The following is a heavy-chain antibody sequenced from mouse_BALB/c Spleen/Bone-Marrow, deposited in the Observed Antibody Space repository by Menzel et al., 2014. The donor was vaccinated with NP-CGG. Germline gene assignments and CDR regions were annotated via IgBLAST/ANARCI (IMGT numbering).Heavy chain of an antibody. CDR3: ARNPIRRNAMDY. D-gene: IGHD2-12*01. J-gene: IGHJ4*01. Sequence: VKLVESGPGLVQPSQSLSITCTVSGFSLTSYGVHWVRQSPGKGLEWLGVIWSGGTTDYNAPFISRLSISKDNSKSQVFFKMNSLQANDTAIYYCARNPIRRNAMDYWGQGTSVTVSS. CDR2: IWSGGTT. CDR1: GFSLTSYG. V-gene: IGHV2-2*02.